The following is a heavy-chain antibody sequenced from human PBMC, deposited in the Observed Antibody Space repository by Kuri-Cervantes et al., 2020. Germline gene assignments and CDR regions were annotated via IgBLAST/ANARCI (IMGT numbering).Heavy chain of an antibody. V-gene: IGHV3-30*18. CDR1: GFTFSSYG. Sequence: GGSLRLSCAASGFTFSSYGMHWVRQAPGKGLEWVAVISYDGSNKYYADSVKGRFTISRDNAKNSLYLQMNSLRAEDTALYYCAKDSTVLGYFDYWGQGTLVTVSS. CDR3: AKDSTVLGYFDY. J-gene: IGHJ4*02. D-gene: IGHD2/OR15-2a*01. CDR2: ISYDGSNK.